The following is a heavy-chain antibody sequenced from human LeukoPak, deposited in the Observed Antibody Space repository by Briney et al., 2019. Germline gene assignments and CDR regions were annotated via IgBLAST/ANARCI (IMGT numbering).Heavy chain of an antibody. J-gene: IGHJ4*02. Sequence: GESLRISCKGSGYSFTDYWIGWVRQMPGKGLEWMGIIYPGGSDTRYSPSFQGQVTISADKSISTAYLQWSCLKASDTAMYYCARQTHLTGYYHYWGQGTLVTVSS. V-gene: IGHV5-51*01. D-gene: IGHD3-9*01. CDR1: GYSFTDYW. CDR2: IYPGGSDT. CDR3: ARQTHLTGYYHY.